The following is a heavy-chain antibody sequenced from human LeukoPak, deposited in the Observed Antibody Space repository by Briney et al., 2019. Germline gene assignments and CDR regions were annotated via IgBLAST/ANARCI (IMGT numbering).Heavy chain of an antibody. CDR3: ARKGSGGWDDY. V-gene: IGHV3-64*02. J-gene: IGHJ4*02. CDR2: ISSRGTTT. CDR1: GFLFSSYS. Sequence: GGSLRLSCAASGFLFSSYSKHWVRQTPGKGPEYVAAISSRGTTTHYGDSVQGRFIVSRDNSNYTLYLQMGGLRPDDTAVYFCARKGSGGWDDYWGRGTLVIVSS. D-gene: IGHD2-8*02.